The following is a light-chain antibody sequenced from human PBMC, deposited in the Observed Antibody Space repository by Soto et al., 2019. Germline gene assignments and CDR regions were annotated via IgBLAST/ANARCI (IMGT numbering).Light chain of an antibody. J-gene: IGKJ1*01. CDR2: DAS. V-gene: IGKV1-33*01. Sequence: DIQMTQSPSSLSASVGDRVTITCQASQDIYKYLNWYQQKPGTAPQLLIYDASILKTGVPSRFNGSGSGTDFTFTVSSLQPEDIAIYYCQQSDNLPPTFGQGTKVEIK. CDR1: QDIYKY. CDR3: QQSDNLPPT.